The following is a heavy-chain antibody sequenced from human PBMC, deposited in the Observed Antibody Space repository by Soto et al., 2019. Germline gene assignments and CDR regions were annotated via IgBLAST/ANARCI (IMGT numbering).Heavy chain of an antibody. V-gene: IGHV4-39*01. D-gene: IGHD6-19*01. Sequence: QVQLQESGPGLVEPSETLSLTCSVSGGSISNSRYVWAWVLQPPGLGLEFLGRVSYTGSTYYNPSHKSRVTLSVDMSKDQFSLRLASVTAADTALYFCARHVAVSSGWSPTDHFDYWGQEALVTVSS. CDR3: ARHVAVSSGWSPTDHFDY. J-gene: IGHJ4*02. CDR2: VSYTGST. CDR1: GGSISNSRYV.